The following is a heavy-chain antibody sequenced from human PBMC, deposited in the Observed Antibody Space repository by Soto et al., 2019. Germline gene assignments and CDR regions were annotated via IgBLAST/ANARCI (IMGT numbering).Heavy chain of an antibody. J-gene: IGHJ4*02. CDR3: AKEGGLSGSYYISSSYYFDY. Sequence: GGSLRLSCVASGFTFSSYGMHWVRQAPGKGLEWVAIISYDGSNTYYADSVRGRFTISRDNSKNTLYLQMNSLRAEDTSVYYCAKEGGLSGSYYISSSYYFDYWGQGTLVTVSS. CDR1: GFTFSSYG. D-gene: IGHD1-26*01. CDR2: ISYDGSNT. V-gene: IGHV3-30*18.